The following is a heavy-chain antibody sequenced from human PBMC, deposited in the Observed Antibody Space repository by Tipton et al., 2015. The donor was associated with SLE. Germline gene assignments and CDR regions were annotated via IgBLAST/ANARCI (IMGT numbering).Heavy chain of an antibody. CDR2: IYYSGSA. D-gene: IGHD5-24*01. CDR3: VRGYNYGPGYYFDY. CDR1: GGSISRSGYY. J-gene: IGHJ4*02. V-gene: IGHV4-39*07. Sequence: TLSLTCTVSGGSISRSGYYWGWIRQPPGRGLEWIGSIYYSGSAYYNPSLKSRVTISVDTSKNQFSLRLSSVTAADTAVYYCVRGYNYGPGYYFDYWGRGTLVTVSS.